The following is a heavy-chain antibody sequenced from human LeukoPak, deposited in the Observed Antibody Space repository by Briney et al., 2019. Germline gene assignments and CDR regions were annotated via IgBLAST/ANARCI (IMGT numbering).Heavy chain of an antibody. D-gene: IGHD2-2*02. CDR3: ASVGRYQLLYHYFDY. V-gene: IGHV3-53*01. J-gene: IGHJ4*02. CDR2: IYSGGGT. CDR1: GFTVSSNY. Sequence: PGGSLRLSCAASGFTVSSNYMSWVRQAPGKGLEWVSVIYSGGGTYYADSVKGRFTISRDNSKNTLYLQMNSLRADDTALYYCASVGRYQLLYHYFDYWGQGTLVTVSS.